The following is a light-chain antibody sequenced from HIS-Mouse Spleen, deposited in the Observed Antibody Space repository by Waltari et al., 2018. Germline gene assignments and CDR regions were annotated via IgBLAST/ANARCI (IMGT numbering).Light chain of an antibody. CDR3: AAWDDSLSGPV. J-gene: IGLJ3*02. Sequence: SYELTQPPSVSVSPGQTARNTCSGDALPKKYAYWYQQKSGQAPVLVIYEDSKRPSGIPERFSGSKSGTSASLAISGLRSEDEADYYCAAWDDSLSGPVFGGGTKLTVL. V-gene: IGLV3-10*01. CDR2: EDS. CDR1: ALPKKY.